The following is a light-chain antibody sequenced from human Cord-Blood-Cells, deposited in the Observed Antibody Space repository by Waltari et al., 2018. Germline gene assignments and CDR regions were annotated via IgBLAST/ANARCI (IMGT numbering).Light chain of an antibody. CDR3: SSYTSSSTQV. CDR2: DVS. J-gene: IGLJ1*01. CDR1: SSDVGGYNY. V-gene: IGLV2-14*01. Sequence: QSALTQPASVSGSPGQSITISCTGTSSDVGGYNYVSWYQQHPGKAPKRTVYDVSKRPSGVSNRFSGSKSGNTASLTISGLQAEDEADYYCSSYTSSSTQVFGTGTKVTVL.